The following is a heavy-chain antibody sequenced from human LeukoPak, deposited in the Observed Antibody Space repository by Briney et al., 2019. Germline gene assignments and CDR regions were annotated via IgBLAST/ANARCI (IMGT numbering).Heavy chain of an antibody. J-gene: IGHJ3*02. CDR2: ISSSSSYI. CDR3: ARDGLYDSSGYYGDAFDI. Sequence: GGSLRLSCAASGFTFSSYGMHWVRQAPGKGLEWVSSISSSSSYIYYADSVKGRFTISRDNAKNSLYLQMNSLRAEDTAVYYCARDGLYDSSGYYGDAFDIWGQGTMVTVSS. V-gene: IGHV3-21*01. D-gene: IGHD3-22*01. CDR1: GFTFSSYG.